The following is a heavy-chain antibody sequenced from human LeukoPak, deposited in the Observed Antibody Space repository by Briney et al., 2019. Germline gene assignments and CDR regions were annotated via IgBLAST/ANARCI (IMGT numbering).Heavy chain of an antibody. CDR1: GGSISSGGYY. CDR3: ARDSGTYYGPFDY. J-gene: IGHJ4*02. CDR2: IYYSGST. Sequence: SETLSLTCTVSGGSISSGGYYWSWSRQHPGKGLEWIGYIYYSGSTFYNPSLKSRVTISLDTSKNQFSLQLSSVTAADTAMYYCARDSGTYYGPFDYWGQGTLVTVSS. V-gene: IGHV4-31*03. D-gene: IGHD1-26*01.